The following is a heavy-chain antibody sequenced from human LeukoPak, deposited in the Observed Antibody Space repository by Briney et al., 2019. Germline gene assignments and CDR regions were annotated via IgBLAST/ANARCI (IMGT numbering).Heavy chain of an antibody. CDR2: IYYSGST. Sequence: SETLSLTCTVSGGSISSSSYYWGWIRQPPGKGLEWIGSIYYSGSTYYNPSLKSRVTISVDTSKNQFSLKLSSVTAADTAVYYCASAGRTSARDYYFDYWGQGTLVTVSS. CDR3: ASAGRTSARDYYFDY. D-gene: IGHD2-2*01. CDR1: GGSISSSSYY. V-gene: IGHV4-39*07. J-gene: IGHJ4*02.